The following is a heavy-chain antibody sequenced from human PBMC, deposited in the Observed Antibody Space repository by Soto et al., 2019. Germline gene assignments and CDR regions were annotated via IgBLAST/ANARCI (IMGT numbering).Heavy chain of an antibody. D-gene: IGHD5-12*01. J-gene: IGHJ5*02. CDR3: ATSYDSGFDP. V-gene: IGHV1-18*04. CDR1: GYPFSKYG. CDR2: IKPDNGDT. Sequence: QLQLVQSGAEVERPGASVRVSCKAYGYPFSKYGISWIRQAPGQGLERKGWIKPDNGDTNYAQKFQGRATMTTDTSSNTAYMELRSLRSDDTAVYYCATSYDSGFDPWGQGTLVSVSS.